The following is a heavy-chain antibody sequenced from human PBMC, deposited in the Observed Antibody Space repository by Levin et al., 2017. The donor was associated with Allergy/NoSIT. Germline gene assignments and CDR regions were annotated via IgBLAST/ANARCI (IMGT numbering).Heavy chain of an antibody. CDR1: GYSFTSYW. V-gene: IGHV5-51*01. J-gene: IGHJ3*02. CDR2: IYPGDSDT. Sequence: PGESLKISCKGSGYSFTSYWIGWVRQMPGKGLEWMGIIYPGDSDTRYSPSFQGQVTISADKSISTAYLQWSSLKASDTAMYYCARSKHETYENMAFDIWGQGTMVTVSS. D-gene: IGHD3-22*01. CDR3: ARSKHETYENMAFDI.